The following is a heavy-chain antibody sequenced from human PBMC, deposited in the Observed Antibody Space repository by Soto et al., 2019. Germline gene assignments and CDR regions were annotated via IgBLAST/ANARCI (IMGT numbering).Heavy chain of an antibody. CDR2: IYPGDSDT. J-gene: IGHJ6*02. V-gene: IGHV5-51*01. CDR1: GYSFTSYW. Sequence: GESLKISCKGSGYSFTSYWIGWVRQMPGKGLEWMGIIYPGDSDTRYSPSFQGQVTISADKSISTAYLQWSSLKASDTAMYYCASPSSYYDFWGGEGYYCMDVWGQGTTVTVSS. D-gene: IGHD3-3*01. CDR3: ASPSSYYDFWGGEGYYCMDV.